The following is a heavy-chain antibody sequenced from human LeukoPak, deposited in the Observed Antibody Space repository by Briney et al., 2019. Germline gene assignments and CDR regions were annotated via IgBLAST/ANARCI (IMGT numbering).Heavy chain of an antibody. CDR3: AKDFFNYYMDV. CDR1: GFTFSSYW. CDR2: ISGSGGSA. V-gene: IGHV3-23*01. J-gene: IGHJ6*03. Sequence: GGSLRLSCAASGFTFSSYWMSWVRQAPGKGLEWVSTISGSGGSAYYADSVKGRFTISRDNSKNTLYLQMSSLRAEDTAVYYCAKDFFNYYMDVWGKGTTVTVSS. D-gene: IGHD2/OR15-2a*01.